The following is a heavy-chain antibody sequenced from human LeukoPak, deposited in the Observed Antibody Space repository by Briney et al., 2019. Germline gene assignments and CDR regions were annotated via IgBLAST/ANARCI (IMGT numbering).Heavy chain of an antibody. CDR1: GFTFSSHH. CDR2: ISGSGST. CDR3: AKALSGSRAFDI. Sequence: PGGSLRLSCAASGFTFSSHHMYWVRQAPGKGLEWVSGISGSGSTFSADSVKGRFTISRDNSKNTLYLQMNNLRAEDTAVHYCAKALSGSRAFDIWGQGTMVTVSS. D-gene: IGHD3-22*01. J-gene: IGHJ3*02. V-gene: IGHV3-23*01.